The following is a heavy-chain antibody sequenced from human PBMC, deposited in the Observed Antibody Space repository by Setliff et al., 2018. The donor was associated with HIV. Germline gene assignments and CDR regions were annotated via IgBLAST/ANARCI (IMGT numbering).Heavy chain of an antibody. CDR3: ARDRGRYGDYRDFDY. Sequence: VKVSCKASGYTFTEYYIHWVRQAPGQGLEWMGWIYPNTGGTNYAQKSQGRVTMTRDTSISTAYMEVTRLTSDDTAVYYCARDRGRYGDYRDFDYWGQGALVTVSS. CDR2: IYPNTGGT. CDR1: GYTFTEYY. J-gene: IGHJ4*02. D-gene: IGHD4-17*01. V-gene: IGHV1-2*02.